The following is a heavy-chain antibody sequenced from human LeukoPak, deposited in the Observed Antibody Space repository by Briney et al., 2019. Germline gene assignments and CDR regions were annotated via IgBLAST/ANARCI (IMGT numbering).Heavy chain of an antibody. J-gene: IGHJ5*02. CDR3: ARDLRYSSSWSRGWFDP. CDR1: GFTFSSYS. D-gene: IGHD6-13*01. V-gene: IGHV3-21*01. Sequence: GGSLRLSCAASGFTFSSYSMNWVRQAPGKGLEWGSSISSSSSYIYYADSVKGRFTISRDNAKNSLYLQMNSLRAEDTAVYYCARDLRYSSSWSRGWFDPWGQGTLVTVSS. CDR2: ISSSSSYI.